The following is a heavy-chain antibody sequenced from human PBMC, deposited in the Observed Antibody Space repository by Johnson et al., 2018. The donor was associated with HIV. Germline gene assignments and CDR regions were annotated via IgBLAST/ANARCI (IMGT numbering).Heavy chain of an antibody. Sequence: VQLLEPVGGLVKPGGSLRLSCAAYEFTFSDYYMNWIRQAPGKGLEWVSFISSSGSTIQYADSVKGRFTISRDNAKNSLYLQMNSLRDEDTAVYYCARDLRPPTRTFDLWGQGTMVTVSS. J-gene: IGHJ3*01. V-gene: IGHV3-11*04. CDR2: ISSSGSTI. CDR3: ARDLRPPTRTFDL. CDR1: EFTFSDYY. D-gene: IGHD5/OR15-5a*01.